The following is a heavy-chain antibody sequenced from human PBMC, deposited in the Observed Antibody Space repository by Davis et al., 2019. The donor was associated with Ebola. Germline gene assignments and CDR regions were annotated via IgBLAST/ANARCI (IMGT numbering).Heavy chain of an antibody. CDR2: ISSSGSTI. Sequence: GGSLRLSCAASGFTFSDYYMSWIRQAPGKGLEWVSYISSSGSTIYYADSVKGRFTISRDNAKNSLYLQMNSLRAEGTAVYYCARALVWWTSYYYGMDVWGQGTTVTVSS. CDR3: ARALVWWTSYYYGMDV. D-gene: IGHD2-21*01. CDR1: GFTFSDYY. J-gene: IGHJ6*02. V-gene: IGHV3-11*01.